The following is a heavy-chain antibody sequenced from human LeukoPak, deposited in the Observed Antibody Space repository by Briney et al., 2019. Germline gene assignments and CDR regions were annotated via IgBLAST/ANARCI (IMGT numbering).Heavy chain of an antibody. Sequence: GGSLRLSCTASRFNLSIYGLHWVRQAPGKGLEWVYDGSNKYYADSVKGRFTISRDKSKNTLYLQMNSLRAEDTAVYYCAKIPLWGSSINDAFDIWGQGTMVTVSS. V-gene: IGHV3-30*02. J-gene: IGHJ3*02. CDR2: YDGSNK. D-gene: IGHD3-16*01. CDR3: AKIPLWGSSINDAFDI. CDR1: RFNLSIYG.